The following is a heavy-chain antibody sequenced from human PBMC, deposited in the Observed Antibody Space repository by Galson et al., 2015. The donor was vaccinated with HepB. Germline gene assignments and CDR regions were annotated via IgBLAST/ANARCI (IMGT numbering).Heavy chain of an antibody. V-gene: IGHV1-69*13. D-gene: IGHD5-18*01. Sequence: SVKVSCKASGGTFSSYAISWVRQAPGQGLEWMGGIIPIFGTANYAQKFQGRVTITADESTSTAYMELSSLRSEDTAVYYCAREEVQLWLRGYFDYWGQGTLVTVSS. CDR1: GGTFSSYA. J-gene: IGHJ4*02. CDR2: IIPIFGTA. CDR3: AREEVQLWLRGYFDY.